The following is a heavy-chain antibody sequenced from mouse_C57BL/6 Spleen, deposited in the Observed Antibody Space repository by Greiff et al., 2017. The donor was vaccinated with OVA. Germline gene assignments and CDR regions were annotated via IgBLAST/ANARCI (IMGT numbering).Heavy chain of an antibody. CDR3: ARLTGDRYFDV. CDR1: GFTFSSYG. CDR2: ISSGGSYT. D-gene: IGHD4-1*01. V-gene: IGHV5-6*01. J-gene: IGHJ1*03. Sequence: EVKLVESGGDLVKPGGSLKLSCAASGFTFSSYGMSWVRQTPDKRLEWVATISSGGSYTYYPDSVKGRFTISRDNAKNTLYLQMSSLKSEDTAMDYCARLTGDRYFDVWGTGTTVTGSS.